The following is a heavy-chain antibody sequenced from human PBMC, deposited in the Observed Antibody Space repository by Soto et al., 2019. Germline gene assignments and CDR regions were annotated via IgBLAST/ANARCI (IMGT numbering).Heavy chain of an antibody. CDR2: IRPDTGNT. CDR1: GYTFTGYY. J-gene: IGHJ6*01. D-gene: IGHD6-25*01. CDR3: ARGSVASAAKPSGMDV. V-gene: IGHV1-2*02. Sequence: QVQLVQSGTEVKKPGASMKVSCKASGYTFTGYYIHWVRQAPGQEVEWMGWIRPDTGNTDFARQFQGRFTMTRDTSISTAFLEMTSLRSDDTAVYYCARGSVASAAKPSGMDVW.